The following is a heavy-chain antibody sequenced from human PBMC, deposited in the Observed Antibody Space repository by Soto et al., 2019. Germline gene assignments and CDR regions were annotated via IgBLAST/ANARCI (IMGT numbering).Heavy chain of an antibody. Sequence: GGSLRLSCAASGFTFSSXGMXWVRQAPGKGLEWVAVIXXVGSNKYYAESLKGRFTISRDNSKNTLYLQMNSLRAEDTAVYYCAKETHPXXWNDALDYWGQGTLVTVSS. CDR3: AKETHPXXWNDALDY. V-gene: IGHV3-30*18. CDR1: GFTFSSXG. CDR2: IXXVGSNK. J-gene: IGHJ4*02. D-gene: IGHD1-1*01.